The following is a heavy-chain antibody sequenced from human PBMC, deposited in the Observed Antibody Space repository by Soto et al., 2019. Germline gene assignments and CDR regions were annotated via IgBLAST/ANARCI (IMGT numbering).Heavy chain of an antibody. D-gene: IGHD1-1*01. CDR2: TYYRSKWYN. J-gene: IGHJ6*02. CDR3: ARDTVERPYYYYYFAMDV. CDR1: WDSVSRNSAA. Sequence: PSQTLSLTCAISWDSVSRNSAAWNWIRQSPSRGLEWLGRTYYRSKWYNVYAVSVGSRLTINPDTSKNQFSLHLNSVTPEDTAVYYCARDTVERPYYYYYFAMDVWGQGTTVTVSS. V-gene: IGHV6-1*01.